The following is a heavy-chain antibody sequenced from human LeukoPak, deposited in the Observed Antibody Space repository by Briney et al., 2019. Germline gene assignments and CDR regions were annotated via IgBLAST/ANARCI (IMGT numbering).Heavy chain of an antibody. J-gene: IGHJ4*02. CDR3: ARDFGRWFLDY. D-gene: IGHD4-23*01. Sequence: GGSLRLSCAASGFMFSSYEMNWVGQAPGKGLEWVSYIRSRGGTIYYADSVKGRFTISRDNAKKSLYLQMNSLRAEDTAVYYCARDFGRWFLDYWGQGTLVTVSS. CDR1: GFMFSSYE. CDR2: IRSRGGTI. V-gene: IGHV3-48*03.